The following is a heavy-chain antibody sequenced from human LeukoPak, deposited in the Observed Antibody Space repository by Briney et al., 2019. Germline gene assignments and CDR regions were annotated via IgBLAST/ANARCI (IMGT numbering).Heavy chain of an antibody. CDR2: ISYDGSNK. CDR3: ARDEQGSGWFGAFDI. CDR1: GFTFSSYA. D-gene: IGHD6-19*01. V-gene: IGHV3-30*04. J-gene: IGHJ3*02. Sequence: GGSLRLSCAASGFTFSSYAMHWVRQAPGKGLEWVAVISYDGSNKYYADSVKGRFTISRDNSKNTLYLQMNSLRAEDTAVYYCARDEQGSGWFGAFDIWGQGTMVTVPS.